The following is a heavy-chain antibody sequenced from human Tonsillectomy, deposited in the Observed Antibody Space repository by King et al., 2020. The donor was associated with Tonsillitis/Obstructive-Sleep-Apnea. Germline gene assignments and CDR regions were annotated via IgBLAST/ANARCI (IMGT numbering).Heavy chain of an antibody. Sequence: VQLQQWGAGLLKPSEPLSLTCAVYGGSLSGYYWSWLRQPPGKGLEWIGEINHSGSSNYNPSLKSRVTISVDTSKNHLSLKLSSVTAADTAVYYCARAGIIVEDAFDIWGQGTMVTVSS. CDR1: GGSLSGYY. CDR2: INHSGSS. V-gene: IGHV4-34*01. D-gene: IGHD2-15*01. CDR3: ARAGIIVEDAFDI. J-gene: IGHJ3*02.